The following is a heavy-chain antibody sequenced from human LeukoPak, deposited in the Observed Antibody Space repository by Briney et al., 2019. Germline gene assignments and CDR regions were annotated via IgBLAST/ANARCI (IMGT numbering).Heavy chain of an antibody. CDR1: GFTFSNYG. CDR2: INGDGSST. J-gene: IGHJ4*02. Sequence: PGGSLRLSCAASGFTFSNYGLSWVRQAPGKGLEWVSAINGDGSSTYYADSVKGRFTISRDNSKNTLYLQMNSLTAEDTAVYYCAKKGTSSGYTYFDYWGQGTLVTVSS. D-gene: IGHD3-22*01. CDR3: AKKGTSSGYTYFDY. V-gene: IGHV3-23*01.